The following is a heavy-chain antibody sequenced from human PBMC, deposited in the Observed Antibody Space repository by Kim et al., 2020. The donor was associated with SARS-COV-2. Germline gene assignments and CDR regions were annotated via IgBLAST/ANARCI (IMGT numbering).Heavy chain of an antibody. CDR1: GYTFTSYA. CDR3: ARVGSSSGYVDYYYGMDV. Sequence: ASVKVSCKASGYTFTSYAMNWVRQAPGQGLEWMGWINTNTGNPTYAQGFTGRFVFSLDTSVSTAYLQISSLKAEDTAVYYCARVGSSSGYVDYYYGMDVWGQGTTVTVSS. D-gene: IGHD6-13*01. V-gene: IGHV7-4-1*02. CDR2: INTNTGNP. J-gene: IGHJ6*02.